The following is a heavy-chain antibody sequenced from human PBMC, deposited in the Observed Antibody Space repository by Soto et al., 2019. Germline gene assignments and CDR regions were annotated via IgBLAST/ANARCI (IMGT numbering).Heavy chain of an antibody. CDR1: GFTFSSYA. Sequence: QPEGSLRLSCAASGFTFSSYAMHWVRQAPGKGLEWVAVISYDGSNKYYADSVKGRFTISRDNSKNTLYLQMNSLRAEDTAVYYCARVRDQLLFYYYYGMDVWGQGTTVTVSS. D-gene: IGHD2-2*01. CDR2: ISYDGSNK. J-gene: IGHJ6*02. V-gene: IGHV3-30-3*01. CDR3: ARVRDQLLFYYYYGMDV.